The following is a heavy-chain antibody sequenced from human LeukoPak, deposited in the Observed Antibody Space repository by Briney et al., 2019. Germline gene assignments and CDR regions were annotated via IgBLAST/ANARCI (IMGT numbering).Heavy chain of an antibody. D-gene: IGHD6-13*01. Sequence: PGGSLRLSCAVSGIAFSSSAMTWFRQAPGKGLEWVSAISGSGGSTYYADSVKGRFTISRDNSKNTLYLQMNSLRAEDTAVYYCAKTGSSWYGDIWGQGTMVTVSS. CDR2: ISGSGGST. J-gene: IGHJ3*02. CDR1: GIAFSSSA. V-gene: IGHV3-23*01. CDR3: AKTGSSWYGDI.